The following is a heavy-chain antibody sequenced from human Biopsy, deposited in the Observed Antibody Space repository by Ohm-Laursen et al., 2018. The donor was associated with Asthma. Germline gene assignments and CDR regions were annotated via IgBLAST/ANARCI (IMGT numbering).Heavy chain of an antibody. Sequence: SLRLSCAASGFTFSNYGMHWVRQAPGKGLDWVAVISFDGSNKNYTDSVKGRFTISRDNSRNMLHLQMNSLRAEDTAVYYCAKDVFPGWELRRGPDYWGQGTLVTVSS. CDR2: ISFDGSNK. CDR1: GFTFSNYG. V-gene: IGHV3-30*18. J-gene: IGHJ4*02. D-gene: IGHD1-26*01. CDR3: AKDVFPGWELRRGPDY.